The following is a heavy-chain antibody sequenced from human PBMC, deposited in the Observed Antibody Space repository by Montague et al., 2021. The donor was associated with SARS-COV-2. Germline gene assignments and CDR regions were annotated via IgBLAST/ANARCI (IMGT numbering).Heavy chain of an antibody. V-gene: IGHV4-39*01. CDR1: GGSISSSSYY. Sequence: SETLSLTCTVSGGSISSSSYYWGWIRQPPGKGLEWIGSIYYSGSTYYNESLKSRVTISVDTSKNQFSLKLSSVTAADAAVYYCARLSNYYGSGSYYPHNYYYYGMGVWGQGTTVTVSS. D-gene: IGHD3-10*01. CDR2: IYYSGST. J-gene: IGHJ6*02. CDR3: ARLSNYYGSGSYYPHNYYYYGMGV.